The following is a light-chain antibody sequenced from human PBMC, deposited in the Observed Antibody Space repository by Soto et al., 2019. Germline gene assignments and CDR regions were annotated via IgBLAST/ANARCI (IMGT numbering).Light chain of an antibody. V-gene: IGKV3-15*01. Sequence: ETVMTQSPATLSVSPGERATLSCRASQSISSNLAWYQQKPGQAPRLLMFRTSTRATGVPARFSGSGSGTEFNITISSLQSEDFAVYYCQQYEAVVTFGQGTKVEI. CDR1: QSISSN. CDR3: QQYEAVVT. J-gene: IGKJ1*01. CDR2: RTS.